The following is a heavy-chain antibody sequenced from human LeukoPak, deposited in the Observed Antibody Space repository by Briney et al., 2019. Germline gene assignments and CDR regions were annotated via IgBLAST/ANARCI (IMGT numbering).Heavy chain of an antibody. Sequence: PGGSLRLSCAASGFTFSSYSMNWVRQAPGKGLEWVSAISGSGGSTYYADSVKGRFTISRDNSKNTLYLQMNSLRAEDTAVYYCAKRSYCSGGSCSNYFDYWGQGTLVTVSS. J-gene: IGHJ4*02. CDR3: AKRSYCSGGSCSNYFDY. CDR1: GFTFSSYS. CDR2: ISGSGGST. D-gene: IGHD2-15*01. V-gene: IGHV3-23*01.